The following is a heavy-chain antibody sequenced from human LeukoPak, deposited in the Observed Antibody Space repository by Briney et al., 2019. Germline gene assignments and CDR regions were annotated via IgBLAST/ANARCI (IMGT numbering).Heavy chain of an antibody. CDR1: GFTFSSYA. Sequence: GGSLRLSCAASGFTFSSYAMSWVRQAPGKGLEWVSSISVGGGSTYYADSVKGRFTISRDNAKNSLSLLMNSLRAEDTAVYYCARDGGSGILDWGQGTLVTVSS. CDR2: ISVGGGST. CDR3: ARDGGSGILD. D-gene: IGHD3-10*01. J-gene: IGHJ1*01. V-gene: IGHV3-23*01.